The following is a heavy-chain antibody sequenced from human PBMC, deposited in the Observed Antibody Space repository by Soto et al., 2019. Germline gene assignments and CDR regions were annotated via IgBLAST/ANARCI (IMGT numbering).Heavy chain of an antibody. D-gene: IGHD2-21*02. CDR3: AREGDVPYYHYGMDV. V-gene: IGHV1-18*01. Sequence: QVHLVQSGAEVKKPGASVKVSCKTSGYTFTSYGISWVRQAPGQGLEWLGWISGYDGRTNLAQKVQDRVTMTTDTSXXTVYMELRSLRSDDTAVYYCAREGDVPYYHYGMDVWGQGTTVTVSS. J-gene: IGHJ6*02. CDR1: GYTFTSYG. CDR2: ISGYDGRT.